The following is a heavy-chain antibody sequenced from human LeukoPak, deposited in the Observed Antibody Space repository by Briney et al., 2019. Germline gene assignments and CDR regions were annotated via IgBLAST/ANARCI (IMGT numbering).Heavy chain of an antibody. J-gene: IGHJ4*02. CDR3: ARDPTPYYYDSSGYYPRFDY. D-gene: IGHD3-22*01. CDR2: IWYDGSNK. Sequence: GGSLRLSCAASGFTFSSYGMHWVRQAPGKGLEWVAVIWYDGSNKYYADSVKGRFTISRDNSKNTLYLQMNSLRAEDTAVYYCARDPTPYYYDSSGYYPRFDYWGQGTLVTVSS. CDR1: GFTFSSYG. V-gene: IGHV3-33*01.